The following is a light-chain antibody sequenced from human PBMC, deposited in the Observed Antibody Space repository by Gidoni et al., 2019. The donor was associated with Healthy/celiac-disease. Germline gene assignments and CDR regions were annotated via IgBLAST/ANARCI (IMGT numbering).Light chain of an antibody. CDR1: QSISTW. V-gene: IGKV1-5*03. CDR3: QQYNSYRT. J-gene: IGKJ1*01. CDR2: KAP. Sequence: DIQMTQSPSTLSASVGDRVTITCRASQSISTWLAWYQQKPGKAPKLLIYKAPSLESGVPSRFSGSGSGTEFTLTIISLQPDDFATYYCQQYNSYRTFGQGTKVEIK.